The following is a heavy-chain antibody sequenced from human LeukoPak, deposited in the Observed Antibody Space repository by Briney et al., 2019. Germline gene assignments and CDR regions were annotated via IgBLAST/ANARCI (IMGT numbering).Heavy chain of an antibody. V-gene: IGHV1-2*02. J-gene: IGHJ6*02. CDR2: INTNSGGT. Sequence: GASVKVSCKASGYTFTGYYMHWVRQAPGQGGEWMGWINTNSGGTNYAQKFQGRGTMTRDTPISTAYMELSRLRSDDTAVYYCARDPFAMIVVVSGMDVWGQGPTVTVSS. D-gene: IGHD3-22*01. CDR3: ARDPFAMIVVVSGMDV. CDR1: GYTFTGYY.